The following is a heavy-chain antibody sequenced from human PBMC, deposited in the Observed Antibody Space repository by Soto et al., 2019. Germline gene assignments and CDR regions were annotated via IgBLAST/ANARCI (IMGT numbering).Heavy chain of an antibody. CDR3: TLHYGSGSIYHYYGMDV. Sequence: QVQLVQSGAEVKKPGSSVKVSCKASGGTFSSYAISWVRQAPGQGLEWMGGIIPIFGTADYAQKFQGRVTLTADESTSTAYMELSSLRSEDTAVYYCTLHYGSGSIYHYYGMDVWGQGTTVTVSS. V-gene: IGHV1-69*12. CDR2: IIPIFGTA. D-gene: IGHD3-10*01. CDR1: GGTFSSYA. J-gene: IGHJ6*02.